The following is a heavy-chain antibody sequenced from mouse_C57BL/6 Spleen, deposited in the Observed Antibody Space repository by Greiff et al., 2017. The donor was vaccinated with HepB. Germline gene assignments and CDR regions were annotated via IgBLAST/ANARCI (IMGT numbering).Heavy chain of an antibody. D-gene: IGHD1-1*01. CDR3: ARDYYGSTLAMDY. CDR2: INPYNGGT. CDR1: GYTFTDYY. Sequence: VQLKESGPVLVKPGASVKMSCKASGYTFTDYYMNWVKQSHGKSLEWIGVINPYNGGTSYNQKFKGKATLTVDKSSSTAYMELNSLTSEDSAVYYCARDYYGSTLAMDYWGQGTSVTVSS. V-gene: IGHV1-19*01. J-gene: IGHJ4*01.